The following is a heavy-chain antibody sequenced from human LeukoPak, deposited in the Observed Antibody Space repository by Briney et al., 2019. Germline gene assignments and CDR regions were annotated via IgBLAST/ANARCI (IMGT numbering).Heavy chain of an antibody. Sequence: GESLKISCRGSGYRFTSHWIGWVRQMPGKGLEWMAIIYAGDSGTRISPSFQGQVTISADKSINTAYLQWSSLKASDTAIYYCTRHIAAAGPDYWGQGTLVTVSS. V-gene: IGHV5-51*01. CDR1: GYRFTSHW. D-gene: IGHD6-13*01. J-gene: IGHJ4*02. CDR2: IYAGDSGT. CDR3: TRHIAAAGPDY.